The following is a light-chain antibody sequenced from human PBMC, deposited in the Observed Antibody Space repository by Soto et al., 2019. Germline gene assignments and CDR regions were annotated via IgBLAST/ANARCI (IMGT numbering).Light chain of an antibody. CDR2: DAS. Sequence: DIQMTQSPSTLSASVGDRVTISCRASQSVNRWLAWYPQRPGKAPRLLIYDASNLESGVPSRFNGSGTGTKFTLTISSLQPDDFSTYFCQQYFTFPGIFGQGTKVDIK. V-gene: IGKV1-5*01. CDR1: QSVNRW. J-gene: IGKJ2*01. CDR3: QQYFTFPGI.